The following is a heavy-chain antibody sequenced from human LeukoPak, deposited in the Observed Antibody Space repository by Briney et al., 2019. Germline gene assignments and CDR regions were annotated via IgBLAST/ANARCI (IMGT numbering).Heavy chain of an antibody. CDR2: ISYDGSNK. V-gene: IGHV3-30-3*01. CDR3: ARVSFDGSGYFFYPPDY. Sequence: GGSLRLSCAVSGFTFSSYAIHWVRQAPGKGLEWVAVISYDGSNKYYADSVKGRFTISRDNSKNTLYLQMNSLRAEDTAVYYCARVSFDGSGYFFYPPDYWGQGTLVTVSS. D-gene: IGHD3-22*01. CDR1: GFTFSSYA. J-gene: IGHJ4*02.